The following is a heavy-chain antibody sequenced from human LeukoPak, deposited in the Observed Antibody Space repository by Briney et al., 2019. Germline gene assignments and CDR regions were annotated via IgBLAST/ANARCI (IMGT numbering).Heavy chain of an antibody. Sequence: ASVKVSCKASGYTFSSYGISWVRQAPGQGHEWMGWISGYKGNTDYAQKLQGRVSLTTDTSTSTAYMEMGSLGSDDTAVYYCARLGYYDSSGFYYVRNYYYYGMDVWGQGTTVTVSS. CDR2: ISGYKGNT. V-gene: IGHV1-18*01. D-gene: IGHD3-22*01. CDR3: ARLGYYDSSGFYYVRNYYYYGMDV. J-gene: IGHJ6*02. CDR1: GYTFSSYG.